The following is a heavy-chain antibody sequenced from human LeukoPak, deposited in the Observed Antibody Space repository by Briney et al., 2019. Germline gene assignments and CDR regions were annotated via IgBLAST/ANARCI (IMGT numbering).Heavy chain of an antibody. CDR2: IGSDGTKK. V-gene: IGHV3-30*04. CDR1: GFIFSDHA. D-gene: IGHD5/OR15-5a*01. Sequence: PGGSLRLPCVASGFIFSDHAFHWVRQSPDKGLEWVALIGSDGTKKYYADSVQGRFTVSRENSKNTLFLQMNTVRADDTAVYFCARQMTSTRLFDSWGQGTLVTVSS. J-gene: IGHJ4*02. CDR3: ARQMTSTRLFDS.